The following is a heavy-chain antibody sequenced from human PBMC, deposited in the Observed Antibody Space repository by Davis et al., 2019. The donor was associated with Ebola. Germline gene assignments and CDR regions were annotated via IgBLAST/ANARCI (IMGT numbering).Heavy chain of an antibody. CDR3: ARDRGMITFGGTLDY. J-gene: IGHJ4*02. CDR2: IWYDGSNK. Sequence: GESLKISCAASGFTFSSYGMHWVRQAPGKGLEWVAVIWYDGSNKYYADSVKGRFTISRDNSKNTLYLQMNSLRAEDTAVYYCARDRGMITFGGTLDYWGQGTLVTVSS. CDR1: GFTFSSYG. V-gene: IGHV3-33*01. D-gene: IGHD3-16*01.